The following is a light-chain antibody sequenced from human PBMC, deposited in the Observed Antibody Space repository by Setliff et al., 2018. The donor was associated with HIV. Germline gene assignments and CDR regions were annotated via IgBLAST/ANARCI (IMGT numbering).Light chain of an antibody. J-gene: IGLJ1*01. Sequence: QSVLTQPASVSGSPGQSITISCTGTSSDVGGYNYVSWYQQHPGKAPELVIYDVSNRPSGVSNRFSVSKSGNTASLAISGLQADDEADYYRSSYTSSSSYVFGAGTKVTVL. CDR2: DVS. CDR1: SSDVGGYNY. CDR3: SSYTSSSSYV. V-gene: IGLV2-14*03.